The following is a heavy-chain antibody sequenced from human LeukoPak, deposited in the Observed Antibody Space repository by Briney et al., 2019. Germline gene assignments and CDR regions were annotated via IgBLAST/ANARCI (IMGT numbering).Heavy chain of an antibody. CDR3: ARALYNRGWYPDYFDS. CDR1: GFTFSSYA. Sequence: GGSLRLSCAASGFTFSSYAMSWVRQAPGKGLEWVANIKRDGSDKYYVGSVEGRFTISRDNAKNSLYLQMSSLRAEDTAMYYCARALYNRGWYPDYFDSWGQGTLVTVSS. J-gene: IGHJ4*02. V-gene: IGHV3-7*01. CDR2: IKRDGSDK. D-gene: IGHD6-19*01.